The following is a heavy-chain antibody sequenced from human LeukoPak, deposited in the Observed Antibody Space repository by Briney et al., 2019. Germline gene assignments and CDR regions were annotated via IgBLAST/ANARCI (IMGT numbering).Heavy chain of an antibody. D-gene: IGHD6-19*01. CDR2: ISSSGSTI. CDR3: ARGPNIAVARPIGGLPYY. CDR1: GFTFSSYE. Sequence: GGSLRLSCAASGFTFSSYEMNWVRQAPGKGLEWVSYISSSGSTIYYADSVKGRFTISRDNAKNSPYLQMNSLRAEDTAVYYCARGPNIAVARPIGGLPYYWGQGTLVTVSS. V-gene: IGHV3-48*03. J-gene: IGHJ4*02.